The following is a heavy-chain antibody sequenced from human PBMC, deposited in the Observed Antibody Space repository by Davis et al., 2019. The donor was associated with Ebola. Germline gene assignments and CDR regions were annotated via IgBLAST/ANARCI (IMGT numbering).Heavy chain of an antibody. CDR2: IHHSGSA. V-gene: IGHV4-38-2*02. CDR1: GYSVSSGYY. CDR3: ARAGALLPAANNWFDP. D-gene: IGHD2-2*01. J-gene: IGHJ5*02. Sequence: SETLSLTCTVSGYSVSSGYYWGLIRQPPGKGLEWIGSIHHSGSAYYNPSLKSRVTISVYKSKNQFSLKLTSVTAADTAVYYCARAGALLPAANNWFDPWGQGTLVTVSS.